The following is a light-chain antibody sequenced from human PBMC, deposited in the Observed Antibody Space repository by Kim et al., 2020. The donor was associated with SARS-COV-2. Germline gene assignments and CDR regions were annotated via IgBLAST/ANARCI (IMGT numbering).Light chain of an antibody. CDR3: TSRASSGDLVV. CDR2: GKY. J-gene: IGLJ2*01. Sequence: SSELTQDPAVSVALGQTVRLTCQGDSLRKCYATWYQQRPGQAPTLVLYGKYDRPSGIPDRFSGSASGNTASLTITGAQAEGAGDNYCTSRASSGDLVVFG. V-gene: IGLV3-19*01. CDR1: SLRKCY.